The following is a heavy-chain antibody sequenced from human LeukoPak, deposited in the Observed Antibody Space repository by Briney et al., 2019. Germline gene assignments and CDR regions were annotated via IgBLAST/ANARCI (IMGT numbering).Heavy chain of an antibody. CDR2: ISSSGSTI. J-gene: IGHJ4*02. Sequence: GGSLRLSCAASGFTFSDYYMSWIRQAPGKGLEWVSYISSSGSTIYYADSVKGRFTISRDNSKNTLYLQMNSLRAEDTAVYYCAKDPIAAGKARRFDYWGQGTLVTVSS. CDR3: AKDPIAAGKARRFDY. V-gene: IGHV3-11*01. D-gene: IGHD6-13*01. CDR1: GFTFSDYY.